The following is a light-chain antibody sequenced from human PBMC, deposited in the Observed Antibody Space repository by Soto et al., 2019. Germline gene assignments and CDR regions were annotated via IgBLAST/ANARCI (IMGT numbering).Light chain of an antibody. CDR1: QSVRSL. J-gene: IGKJ4*01. Sequence: EIVLTHSPATLSLSPGERATLSCRASQSVRSLLAWYQQKPGQAPRLLIYDASNRATGIPARFSGSGSGADFTLTISSLEPEDFAVYYCQQRSNWPLTFGGGTKVDIK. CDR2: DAS. V-gene: IGKV3-11*01. CDR3: QQRSNWPLT.